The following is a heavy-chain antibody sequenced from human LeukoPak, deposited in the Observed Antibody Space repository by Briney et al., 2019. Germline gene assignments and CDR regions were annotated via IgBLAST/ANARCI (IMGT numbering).Heavy chain of an antibody. CDR2: IYTSGST. CDR3: ARAAGSWYGADYYYYMDV. Sequence: PSETLSLTCTVSGGSISSSSYYWGWILQPAGKGLEWIGRIYTSGSTNYNPSLKSRVTISVDTSKNQFSLKLSSVTAADTAVYYCARAAGSWYGADYYYYMDVWGKGTTVTISS. V-gene: IGHV4-61*02. D-gene: IGHD6-13*01. CDR1: GGSISSSSYY. J-gene: IGHJ6*03.